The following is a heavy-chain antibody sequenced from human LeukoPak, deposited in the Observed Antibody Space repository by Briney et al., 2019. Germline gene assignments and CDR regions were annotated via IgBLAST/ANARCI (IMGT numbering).Heavy chain of an antibody. D-gene: IGHD3-22*01. CDR3: ARLGNYYDSNGYFDY. Sequence: GESLKISCKGSGYSFTSYWIGWVRQMPGKGLGWMGIIYPGDSDTRYSPSFQGQVTISADKSISTAYLQWSSLKASDTAMYYCARLGNYYDSNGYFDYWGQGTLVTVSS. CDR1: GYSFTSYW. J-gene: IGHJ4*02. CDR2: IYPGDSDT. V-gene: IGHV5-51*01.